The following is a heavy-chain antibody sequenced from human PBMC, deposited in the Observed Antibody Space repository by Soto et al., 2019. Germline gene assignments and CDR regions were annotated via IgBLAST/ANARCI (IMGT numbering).Heavy chain of an antibody. D-gene: IGHD3-3*01. V-gene: IGHV1-8*01. Sequence: GASAKVSCKASGYTFTSYDINWVRQATGQGLEWMGWMNPNSGNTGYAQKFQGRVTMTRNTSISTAYMELSSLRSEDTAVYYCARVDWGIFGVVIAPSPFDYWGQGTLVTVSS. CDR1: GYTFTSYD. J-gene: IGHJ4*02. CDR2: MNPNSGNT. CDR3: ARVDWGIFGVVIAPSPFDY.